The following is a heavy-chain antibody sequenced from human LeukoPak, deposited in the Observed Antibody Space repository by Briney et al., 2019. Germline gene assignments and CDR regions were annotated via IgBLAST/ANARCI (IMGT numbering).Heavy chain of an antibody. J-gene: IGHJ3*02. CDR1: GGTFSSYA. CDR3: ARGATHYYDSSGYYSTGSAFDI. Sequence: GASVMVSCKASGGTFSSYAISWVRQAPGQGLEWMGGIIPIFGTANYAQKFQGRVTITADESTSTAYMELSSLRSEDTAVYYCARGATHYYDSSGYYSTGSAFDIWGQGTMVTVSS. V-gene: IGHV1-69*13. CDR2: IIPIFGTA. D-gene: IGHD3-22*01.